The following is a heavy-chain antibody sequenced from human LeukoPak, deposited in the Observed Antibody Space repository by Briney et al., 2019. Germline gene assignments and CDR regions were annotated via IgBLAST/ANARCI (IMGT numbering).Heavy chain of an antibody. V-gene: IGHV4-38-2*01. D-gene: IGHD3-10*01. J-gene: IGHJ6*04. CDR2: MSHNRGT. CDR1: SLHQHWLL. Sequence: SETLFPHLRCLWSLHQHWLLLGLDPAAPRKGLEWIGSMSHNRGTYYNPSLKSRVTISMDTSKNQISLRLTSVTAADTAVYYCASYYASGVSAYNYYGMDVWGKGTTVTVSS. CDR3: ASYYASGVSAYNYYGMDV.